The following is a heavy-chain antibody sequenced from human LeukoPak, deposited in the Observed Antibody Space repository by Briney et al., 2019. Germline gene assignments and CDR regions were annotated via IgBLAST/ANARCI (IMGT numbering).Heavy chain of an antibody. CDR1: GYTFTSYG. D-gene: IGHD3-9*01. CDR2: ISAYNGNT. Sequence: ASVKVSCKASGYTFTSYGISWVRQAPGQGLEWMGWISAYNGNTNYAQKLQGRVTMTTDTSTSTAYMELRSLRSDDTAVYYCARDTPLLDDILTGQYYYYYYGMDVWGQGTTVTVSS. CDR3: ARDTPLLDDILTGQYYYYYYGMDV. J-gene: IGHJ6*02. V-gene: IGHV1-18*01.